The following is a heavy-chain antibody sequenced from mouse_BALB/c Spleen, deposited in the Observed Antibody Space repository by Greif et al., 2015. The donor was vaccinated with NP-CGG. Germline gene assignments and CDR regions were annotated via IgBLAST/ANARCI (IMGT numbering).Heavy chain of an antibody. Sequence: EVKVVESGGDLVKPGGSLKLSCAASGFTFSSYGMSWVRQTPDKRLEWVATISSGGSYTYYPDSVKGRFTISRDNAKNPLYMQMSSLKAGDTAMYYCARRGNTVDAMDYWGQGTSVTVSS. D-gene: IGHD1-1*01. CDR3: ARRGNTVDAMDY. CDR2: ISSGGSYT. V-gene: IGHV5-6*02. CDR1: GFTFSSYG. J-gene: IGHJ4*01.